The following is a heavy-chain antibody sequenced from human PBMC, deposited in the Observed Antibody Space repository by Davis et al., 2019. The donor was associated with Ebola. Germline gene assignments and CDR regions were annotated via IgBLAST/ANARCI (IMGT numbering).Heavy chain of an antibody. CDR3: AREKCYGDYGCWFDT. J-gene: IGHJ5*02. CDR2: IYYSGST. V-gene: IGHV4-30-4*07. D-gene: IGHD4-17*01. Sequence: PSETLSLTCAVSGGSISSGCYSWSWIRQPPGKGLEWIGYIYYSGSTYYNPSLKRRVTISVDTSKNQFSLKLSSVTAADTAVYYCAREKCYGDYGCWFDTWGQGTLVTVSS. CDR1: GGSISSGCYS.